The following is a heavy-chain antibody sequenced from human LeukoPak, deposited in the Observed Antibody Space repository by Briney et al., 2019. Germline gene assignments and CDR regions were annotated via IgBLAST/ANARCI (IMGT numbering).Heavy chain of an antibody. D-gene: IGHD6-6*01. CDR2: IYYSGST. CDR3: ARGGGIAARPCYFDY. Sequence: SETLSLTCTVSGGSISNYYWRWIRQPPGKGLEWIGYIYYSGSTNYNPSLKSRVTISVDTSKNQFSLKLSSVTAADTAVYYCARGGGIAARPCYFDYWGQGTLVTVSS. J-gene: IGHJ4*02. CDR1: GGSISNYY. V-gene: IGHV4-59*01.